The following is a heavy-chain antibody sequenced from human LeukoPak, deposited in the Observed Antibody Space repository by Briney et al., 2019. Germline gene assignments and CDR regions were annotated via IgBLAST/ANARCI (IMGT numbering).Heavy chain of an antibody. J-gene: IGHJ6*02. D-gene: IGHD4-17*01. CDR1: GNSFTTNW. CDR2: IYPGDSDT. Sequence: GESLKISCKGSGNSFTTNWIGWVRQMPGKGLEWMGIIYPGDSDTRYSPSFQGQVTISADKSISTAYLQWSSLKASDTAMYYCARLDYGDYNYYYYGMDVWGQGTTVTVSS. CDR3: ARLDYGDYNYYYYGMDV. V-gene: IGHV5-51*01.